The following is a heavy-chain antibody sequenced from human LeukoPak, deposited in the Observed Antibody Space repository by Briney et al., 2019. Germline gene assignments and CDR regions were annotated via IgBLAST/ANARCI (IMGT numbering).Heavy chain of an antibody. V-gene: IGHV3-48*03. J-gene: IGHJ4*02. Sequence: GGSLRLSCAASGFTFSSYEMNWVRQAPGKGLEWVSYISSSGSTIYYADSVKGRFTISRDNAKNSLYLQMNSLRAEDTAVYYCARSRVARSGSSSTFDYWGQGTLVTVSS. CDR1: GFTFSSYE. CDR3: ARSRVARSGSSSTFDY. CDR2: ISSSGSTI. D-gene: IGHD6-6*01.